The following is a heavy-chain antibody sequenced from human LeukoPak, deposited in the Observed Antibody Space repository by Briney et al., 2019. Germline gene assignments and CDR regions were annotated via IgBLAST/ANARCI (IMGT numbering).Heavy chain of an antibody. CDR3: ARDGVVVSRAFDI. CDR1: VCTFSSYA. J-gene: IGHJ3*02. V-gene: IGHV1-69*06. Sequence: ASVTVSFKSSVCTFSSYAISWVRQAPGQGLEWMGRIIPTFGTANYAQKFQGRVTITADKSTSTAYMELSSLRSEDTAVYYCARDGVVVSRAFDIWGQGTMVTVSS. D-gene: IGHD2-15*01. CDR2: IIPTFGTA.